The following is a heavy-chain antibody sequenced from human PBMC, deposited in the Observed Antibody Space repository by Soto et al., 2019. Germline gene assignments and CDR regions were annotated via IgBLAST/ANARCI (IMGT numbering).Heavy chain of an antibody. CDR2: INPNGDSA. J-gene: IGHJ5*02. CDR3: ARGAGDIGGRVDWFAP. Sequence: QVQLVQSGAEVKKPGASVKVSCKASGYTFSTYYMHWVRQAPGQGLEWMGIINPNGDSATYAQKFQGRVTVIRDTSTGTGYLELSSLTSEEAAISYCARGAGDIGGRVDWFAPWGQGTLVTVSS. D-gene: IGHD6-6*01. CDR1: GYTFSTYY. V-gene: IGHV1-46*01.